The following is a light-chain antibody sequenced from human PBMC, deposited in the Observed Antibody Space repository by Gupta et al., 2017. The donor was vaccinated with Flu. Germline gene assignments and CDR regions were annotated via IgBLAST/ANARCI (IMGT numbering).Light chain of an antibody. CDR3: QAWDSSTAV. V-gene: IGLV3-1*01. Sequence: SYELTQPPSVSVSPGQTASITCSGDKLGDKYACWYRLQPGQSPILVIYKDTKRPSGIPERFSGSNSGTTTTLTISGTQTMDEDDYYCQAWDSSTAVFGGGTKLTVL. CDR1: KLGDKY. CDR2: KDT. J-gene: IGLJ2*01.